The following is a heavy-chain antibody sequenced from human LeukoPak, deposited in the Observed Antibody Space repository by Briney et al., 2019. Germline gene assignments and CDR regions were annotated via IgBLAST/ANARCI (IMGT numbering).Heavy chain of an antibody. V-gene: IGHV4-61*02. Sequence: SETLSLTCTVSGDSISSGDYYWSWIRQPAGKGLEWIGRISSSGSTNYNPSLKSRVTISVDTSKNQFSLKLSSVTAADTAVYFCARGPYSYDSSGTFDIWGQGTMVTVSS. CDR1: GDSISSGDYY. D-gene: IGHD3-22*01. CDR3: ARGPYSYDSSGTFDI. J-gene: IGHJ3*02. CDR2: ISSSGST.